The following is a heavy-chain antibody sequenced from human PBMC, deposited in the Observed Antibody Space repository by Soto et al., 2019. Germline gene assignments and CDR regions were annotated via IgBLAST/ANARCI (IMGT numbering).Heavy chain of an antibody. CDR1: GFTFSSYA. CDR2: ISGSGGRT. CDR3: AKADDFWSGYHIYYYYGMDA. V-gene: IGHV3-23*01. D-gene: IGHD3-3*01. J-gene: IGHJ6*02. Sequence: PGGSLRLSCAASGFTFSSYAMSWVRQAPGKGLEWVSGISGSGGRTYYADSVKGRFTISRDNSKHTLYLQMNSLRAEDTAVYYCAKADDFWSGYHIYYYYGMDAWGQGTTVTVSS.